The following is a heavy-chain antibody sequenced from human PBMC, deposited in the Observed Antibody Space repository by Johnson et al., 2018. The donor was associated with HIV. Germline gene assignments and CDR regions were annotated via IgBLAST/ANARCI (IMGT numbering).Heavy chain of an antibody. J-gene: IGHJ3*02. D-gene: IGHD6-13*01. Sequence: QVQLVESGGGLVKPGGSLRLSCAASGFTFSSYAMHWVRQAPGKGLEWVAVISYDGSNKYYADSVMGRFTISRDNSKSTLYLQMNSLRAEDTALYYCAKDMFYIAAARSGAFDIWGQGTMVTVSS. CDR3: AKDMFYIAAARSGAFDI. V-gene: IGHV3-30-3*01. CDR2: ISYDGSNK. CDR1: GFTFSSYA.